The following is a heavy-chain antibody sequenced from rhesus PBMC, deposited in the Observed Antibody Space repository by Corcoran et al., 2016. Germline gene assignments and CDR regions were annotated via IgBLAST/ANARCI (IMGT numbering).Heavy chain of an antibody. CDR3: ARGLGI. V-gene: IGHV3S16*01. CDR2: ISSASSYI. Sequence: EVQLVESGGGLVQPGGSLRLSCAASGFTFSSYGMRWVRQAPGRGLGWVSSISSASSYIYYAASVKGRFTISRDNAKNSLSLQMNSLRAEDTAVYYCARGLGIWGQGVLVTVSS. CDR1: GFTFSSYG. D-gene: IGHD7-45*01. J-gene: IGHJ4*01.